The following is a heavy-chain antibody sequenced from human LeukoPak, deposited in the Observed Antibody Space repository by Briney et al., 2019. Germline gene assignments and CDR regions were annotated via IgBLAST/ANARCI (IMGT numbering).Heavy chain of an antibody. V-gene: IGHV3-48*03. Sequence: PGGSLRLSCAASGFTFSSYEMNWVRQAPGKGLEWVSYISSSGSTIYYADSAKGRFTISRDNAKNSLYLQMNSLRAEDTAVYYCARTFHQTYYDILTGSSRDDYWGQGTLVTVSS. D-gene: IGHD3-9*01. J-gene: IGHJ4*02. CDR1: GFTFSSYE. CDR2: ISSSGSTI. CDR3: ARTFHQTYYDILTGSSRDDY.